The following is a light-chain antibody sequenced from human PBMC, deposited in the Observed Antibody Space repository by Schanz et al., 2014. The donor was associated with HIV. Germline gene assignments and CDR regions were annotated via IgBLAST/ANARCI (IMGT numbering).Light chain of an antibody. CDR3: CSFAFTITSLYV. CDR2: EVS. Sequence: QSALTQPASVSGSPGQSITISCTETRNDVGTYNLVSWYQQHPGRAPKLLIYEVSKRASGVSSRFSGSKSGSTASLTISGLQAEDESDYYCCSFAFTITSLYVFGTGTKLTVL. CDR1: RNDVGTYNL. V-gene: IGLV2-23*02. J-gene: IGLJ1*01.